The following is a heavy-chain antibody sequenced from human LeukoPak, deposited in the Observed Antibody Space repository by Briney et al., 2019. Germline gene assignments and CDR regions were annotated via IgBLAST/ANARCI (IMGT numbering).Heavy chain of an antibody. J-gene: IGHJ4*02. V-gene: IGHV3-48*01. CDR3: ARDADIVATITFDY. CDR2: ISSSSSTI. D-gene: IGHD5-12*01. Sequence: GGSLRLSCAASGLTFSSYSMNWVRQAPGKGLEWVSYISSSSSTIYYADSVKGRFTISRDNAKNSLYLQMNSLRAEDTAVYYCARDADIVATITFDYWGQGTPVTVSS. CDR1: GLTFSSYS.